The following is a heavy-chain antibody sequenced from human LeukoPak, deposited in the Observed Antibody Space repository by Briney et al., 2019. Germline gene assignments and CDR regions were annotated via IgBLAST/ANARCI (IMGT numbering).Heavy chain of an antibody. D-gene: IGHD1-14*01. CDR1: GFTFSSYS. Sequence: AGGSLRLSCAASGFTFSSYSMNWVRQAPGKGLEWVSYISSSSSTIYYADSVKGRFSISRDNSNNRLFLQMNSLKVEDTASYFCATDNHLASWGQGTQVTVSA. J-gene: IGHJ4*02. V-gene: IGHV3-48*01. CDR2: ISSSSSTI. CDR3: ATDNHLAS.